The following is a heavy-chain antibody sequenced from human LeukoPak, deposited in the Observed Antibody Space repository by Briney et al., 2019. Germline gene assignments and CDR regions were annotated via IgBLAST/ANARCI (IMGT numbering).Heavy chain of an antibody. Sequence: SETLSLTCTVSGGSISSYYWSWIRQPPGKGLEWIGYIYTSGSTNYNPSLKSRVTISVDTSKNQFSLKLSSVTAADTAVYYCARLGSWFDPWGQGTLVTVSS. CDR3: ARLGSWFDP. CDR1: GGSISSYY. CDR2: IYTSGST. D-gene: IGHD1-26*01. J-gene: IGHJ5*02. V-gene: IGHV4-4*09.